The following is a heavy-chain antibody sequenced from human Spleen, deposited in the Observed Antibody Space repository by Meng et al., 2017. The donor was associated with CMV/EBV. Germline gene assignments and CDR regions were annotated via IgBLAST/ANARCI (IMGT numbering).Heavy chain of an antibody. Sequence: SETLSLTCTVSGGSISSSSHYWGWIRQPPGKGLEWIATIYYNGGTSYNPSLKSRVTISLDTSKNQFSLKLNSVTPEDTAVYYCARDYYDSGAYYYTEEYYHGLDVWGQGTTVTVSS. CDR1: GGSISSSSHY. CDR2: IYYNGGT. J-gene: IGHJ6*02. D-gene: IGHD3-22*01. V-gene: IGHV4-39*01. CDR3: ARDYYDSGAYYYTEEYYHGLDV.